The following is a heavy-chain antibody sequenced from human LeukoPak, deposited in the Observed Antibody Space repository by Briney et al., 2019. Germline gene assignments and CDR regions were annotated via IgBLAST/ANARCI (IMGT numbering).Heavy chain of an antibody. CDR3: ANLARGY. J-gene: IGHJ4*02. Sequence: PGGSLRLSCAASGFTFDDYAMHWARQAPGKGLEWVSLISWDGGSTYYADSVKGRFTISRDNNKNSLYLQMNSLGAEDTAFYYCANLARGYWGQGTLVTVSS. CDR2: ISWDGGST. V-gene: IGHV3-43D*03. CDR1: GFTFDDYA. D-gene: IGHD3-10*01.